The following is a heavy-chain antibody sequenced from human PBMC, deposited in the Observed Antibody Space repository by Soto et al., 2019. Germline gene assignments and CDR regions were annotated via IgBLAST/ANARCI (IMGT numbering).Heavy chain of an antibody. D-gene: IGHD3-9*01. V-gene: IGHV1-46*01. CDR3: ARTYYDILTGYYYFDY. CDR1: GDTFTSYY. J-gene: IGHJ4*02. Sequence: GASVKVSCKASGDTFTSYYMHWVRQAPGQGLEWMGIINPSGDTSYAQKFQGRVTMTRDTSTSTVYMELSSLRSEDTAVYYCARTYYDILTGYYYFDYWGQGTLVTVSS. CDR2: INPSGDT.